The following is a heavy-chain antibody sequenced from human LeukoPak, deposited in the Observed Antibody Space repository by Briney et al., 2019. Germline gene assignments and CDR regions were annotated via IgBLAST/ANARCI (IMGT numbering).Heavy chain of an antibody. Sequence: PGRSLRLSCAASGFTFSSYGMHWVRQAPGKGLEWVAVISYDGSNKYYAGSVKGRFTISRDNSKNTLYLQMNSLRAEDTAVYYCAKADTRIAVAGPGFDYWGQGTLVTVSS. D-gene: IGHD6-19*01. J-gene: IGHJ4*02. CDR1: GFTFSSYG. CDR3: AKADTRIAVAGPGFDY. CDR2: ISYDGSNK. V-gene: IGHV3-30*18.